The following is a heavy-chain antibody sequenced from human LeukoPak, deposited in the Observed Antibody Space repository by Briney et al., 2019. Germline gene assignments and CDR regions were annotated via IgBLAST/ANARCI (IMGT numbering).Heavy chain of an antibody. J-gene: IGHJ4*02. V-gene: IGHV3-30*03. D-gene: IGHD3-10*01. CDR2: ISYDGSNK. Sequence: PGGSLRLSCAASGFTFSSYGMHWVRQAPGKGLEWVAVISYDGSNKYYADSVKGRFTISRDNSKNTLYLQMNSLRAEDTAVYYCASFEFGGEDWDYWGQGTLVTVSS. CDR1: GFTFSSYG. CDR3: ASFEFGGEDWDY.